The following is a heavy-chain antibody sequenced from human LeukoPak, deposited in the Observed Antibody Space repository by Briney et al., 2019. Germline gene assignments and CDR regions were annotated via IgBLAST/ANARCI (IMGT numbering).Heavy chain of an antibody. CDR1: GYTFTGYY. D-gene: IGHD3-10*01. J-gene: IGHJ4*02. CDR2: INPNSGGT. CDR3: ARGANGSGSYYKDPLGY. V-gene: IGHV1-2*04. Sequence: VASVKVSCKASGYTFTGYYMHWVRQAPGQGLERMGWINPNSGGTNYAQKFQGWVTMTRDTSISTAYMELSRLRSDDTAVYYCARGANGSGSYYKDPLGYWGQGTLVTVSS.